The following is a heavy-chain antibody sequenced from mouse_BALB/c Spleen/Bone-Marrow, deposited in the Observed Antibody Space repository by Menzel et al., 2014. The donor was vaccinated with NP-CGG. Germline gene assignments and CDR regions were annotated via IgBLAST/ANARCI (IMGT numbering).Heavy chain of an antibody. CDR3: TGDRGYDGGYYFDY. J-gene: IGHJ2*01. CDR1: GFNFSDYG. CDR2: ISNLAYSI. V-gene: IGHV5-15*02. D-gene: IGHD2-2*01. Sequence: EVKLVESGGGVVQPGGSRKLSCAASGFNFSDYGMAWVRLAPGKGPEWVAFISNLAYSIYYADTVTGRFTISRENAKNTLYLEMSSLRFEDTAMYYCTGDRGYDGGYYFDYWGQGTTLTVSS.